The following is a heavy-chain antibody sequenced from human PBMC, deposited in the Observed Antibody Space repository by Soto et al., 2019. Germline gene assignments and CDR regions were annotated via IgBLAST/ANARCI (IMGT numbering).Heavy chain of an antibody. D-gene: IGHD2-15*01. Sequence: ASVKVSCKASGYTFTGYYMHWVRQAPGQGLEWMGWINPNSGGTNYAQKFQGRVTMTRDTSISTAYMELSRLRSDDTAVYYCARDLGYCSGGSCYNWFDPRGQGTLVTVSS. CDR1: GYTFTGYY. CDR3: ARDLGYCSGGSCYNWFDP. V-gene: IGHV1-2*02. J-gene: IGHJ5*02. CDR2: INPNSGGT.